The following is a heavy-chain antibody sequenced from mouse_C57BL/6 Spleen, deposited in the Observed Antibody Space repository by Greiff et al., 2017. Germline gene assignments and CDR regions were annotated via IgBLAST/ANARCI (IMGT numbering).Heavy chain of an antibody. J-gene: IGHJ1*03. CDR3: ARKSEYGSYWYFDV. Sequence: EVKLVESEGGLVQPGSSMKLSCTASGFTFSDYYMAWVRQVPEKGLEWVANINYDGSSTYYLDSLKSRFIISRDNAKNILYLQMSSLKSEDTATYYCARKSEYGSYWYFDVWGTGTTVTVSS. D-gene: IGHD1-1*01. CDR1: GFTFSDYY. CDR2: INYDGSST. V-gene: IGHV5-16*01.